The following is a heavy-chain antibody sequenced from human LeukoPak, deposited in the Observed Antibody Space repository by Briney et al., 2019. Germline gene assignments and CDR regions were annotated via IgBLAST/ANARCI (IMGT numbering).Heavy chain of an antibody. V-gene: IGHV4-59*01. J-gene: IGHJ5*02. Sequence: SETLSLTCTVSGGSISGYYWSWIRQPPGKGLEWIGYIYYSGSTNYNPSLKSRVTISVDTSKNQFSLKLSPVTAADTAVYYCARYNWNYSGWFDPWGQGTLVTVSS. D-gene: IGHD1-7*01. CDR2: IYYSGST. CDR3: ARYNWNYSGWFDP. CDR1: GGSISGYY.